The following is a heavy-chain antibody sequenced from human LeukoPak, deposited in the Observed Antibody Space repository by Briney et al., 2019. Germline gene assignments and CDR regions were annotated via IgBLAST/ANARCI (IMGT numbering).Heavy chain of an antibody. V-gene: IGHV3-9*03. CDR2: ISWNGGTI. D-gene: IGHD6-6*01. CDR3: AKGPTYSSSSLFDY. J-gene: IGHJ4*02. CDR1: GFTFHNYA. Sequence: GGSMRLSCAASGFTFHNYAMHWVRQAPGKGLEWVSGISWNGGTIDYADSVKGRFTITRDNAKNSLYLQMNSLRPEDMALYYCAKGPTYSSSSLFDYWGQGILVAVSS.